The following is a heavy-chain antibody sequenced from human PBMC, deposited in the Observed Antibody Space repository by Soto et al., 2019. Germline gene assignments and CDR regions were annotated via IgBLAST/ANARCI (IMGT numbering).Heavy chain of an antibody. CDR2: INPKSGGT. Sequence: ASVKVSCKASGYSFTDYHIHWVRRAPGQGLEWLGRINPKSGGTSTAQKFQGWVTMTTDTSISTASMELTRLTSDDTAIYYCARGDSTDCSNGVCSFFYNHDMDVWGQGTTVTVSS. D-gene: IGHD2-8*01. J-gene: IGHJ6*02. CDR3: ARGDSTDCSNGVCSFFYNHDMDV. CDR1: GYSFTDYH. V-gene: IGHV1-2*04.